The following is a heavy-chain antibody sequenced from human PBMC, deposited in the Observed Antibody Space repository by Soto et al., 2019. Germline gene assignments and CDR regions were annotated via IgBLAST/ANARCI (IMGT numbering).Heavy chain of an antibody. J-gene: IGHJ2*01. CDR1: GFTFSSYG. D-gene: IGHD1-26*01. Sequence: QVQLVESGGGVVQPGRSLRLSCAASGFTFSSYGMHWVRQAPGKGLEWVAVIWYDGSNKYYADSVKGRFTISRDKSKNTLDLQMNSLRAEETAVYYCARADSEPWYFGLWGRGTLVTVSS. V-gene: IGHV3-33*01. CDR2: IWYDGSNK. CDR3: ARADSEPWYFGL.